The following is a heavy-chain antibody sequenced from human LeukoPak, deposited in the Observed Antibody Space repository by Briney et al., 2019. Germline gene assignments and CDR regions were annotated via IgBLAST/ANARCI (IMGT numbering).Heavy chain of an antibody. D-gene: IGHD5-18*01. CDR1: GYTFTDHY. V-gene: IGHV1-46*01. CDR3: ARATLDAAMVYWSFDL. J-gene: IGHJ2*01. Sequence: ASVTLSCKASGYTFTDHYMHWVRQAPGQGLEWMGVIHPSGGSTAFAQKFQGRVSMTSDTSTSTVYVELRSLTFDDTAVYYCARATLDAAMVYWSFDLWGRGTLVTVSS. CDR2: IHPSGGST.